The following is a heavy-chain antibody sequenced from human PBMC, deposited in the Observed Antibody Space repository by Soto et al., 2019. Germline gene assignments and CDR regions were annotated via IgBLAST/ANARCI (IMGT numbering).Heavy chain of an antibody. CDR1: GGSISSGGYY. CDR2: IYYSGST. D-gene: IGHD4-17*01. Sequence: SETLSLTCTVSGGSISSGGYYWSWIRQHPGKGLEWIGYIYYSGSTYYNPSLKSRVTISVDTSKNQFSLKLSSVTAADTAVYYCARVPDDYGDFYFDYWGQGTLVTVSS. J-gene: IGHJ4*02. V-gene: IGHV4-31*03. CDR3: ARVPDDYGDFYFDY.